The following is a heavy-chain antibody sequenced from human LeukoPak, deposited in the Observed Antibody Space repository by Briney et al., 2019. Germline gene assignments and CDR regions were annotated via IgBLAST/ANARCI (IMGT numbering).Heavy chain of an antibody. J-gene: IGHJ3*02. CDR3: ASGPRSSRPFDI. Sequence: GGSLRLSCAASGFTFDDYAMHWVRQAPGKGLEWVSGISWNSGSIGYADSVKGRFTISRDNAKNSLYLQMNSLRAEDTALYYCASGPRSSRPFDIWGQGTMVTVSS. CDR2: ISWNSGSI. CDR1: GFTFDDYA. V-gene: IGHV3-9*01.